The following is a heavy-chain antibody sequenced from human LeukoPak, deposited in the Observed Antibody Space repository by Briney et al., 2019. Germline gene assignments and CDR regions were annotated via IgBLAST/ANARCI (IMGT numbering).Heavy chain of an antibody. J-gene: IGHJ4*02. D-gene: IGHD3-10*01. CDR3: ARQGRGYFDY. V-gene: IGHV4-39*01. Sequence: SETLSLTCTVSGGSISSSSYYWGWIRQPPGKGLEWIGSIYYSGSTYYNPSLKSRVTISVDTSKNQFSLKLSSVTAADTAVYYCARQGRGYFDYWGQGTLVTVSS. CDR2: IYYSGST. CDR1: GGSISSSSYY.